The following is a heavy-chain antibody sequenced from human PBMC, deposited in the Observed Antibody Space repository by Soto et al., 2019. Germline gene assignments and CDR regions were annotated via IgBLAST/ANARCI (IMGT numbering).Heavy chain of an antibody. Sequence: PSETLSLTCVVSRASVSIGGYSWVCMRQPPGKALEWIGYIYDSETTYYNPSLKSRVSISVEKSKNQFSLRLSSVTAADTAVYYCARERRYCTGGTCSDGLDVWGQGTTVTVSS. CDR3: ARERRYCTGGTCSDGLDV. CDR1: RASVSIGGYS. V-gene: IGHV4-30-2*01. J-gene: IGHJ6*02. D-gene: IGHD2-8*02. CDR2: IYDSETT.